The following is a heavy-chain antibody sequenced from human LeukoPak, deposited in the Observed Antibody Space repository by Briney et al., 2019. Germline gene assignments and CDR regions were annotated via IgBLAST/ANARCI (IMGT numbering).Heavy chain of an antibody. J-gene: IGHJ4*02. V-gene: IGHV4-39*02. CDR1: GGSISSSNYD. Sequence: SETLSLTCTVAGGSISSSNYDWGWIRQPPGKGLEWIGNIYYSGRTNYNPSLKSRVTMSVDTSKNQFSLELSSVTAADTAVYYCARERGVIPIIDYWGQGTLVTVSS. CDR3: ARERGVIPIIDY. CDR2: IYYSGRT. D-gene: IGHD2-21*01.